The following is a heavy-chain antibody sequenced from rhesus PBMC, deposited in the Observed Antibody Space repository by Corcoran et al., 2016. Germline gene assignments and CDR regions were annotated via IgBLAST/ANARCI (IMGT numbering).Heavy chain of an antibody. V-gene: IGHV1-198*02. D-gene: IGHD6-43*01. Sequence: QVQLVQSGAEVKKPGASGKVSCKASGFTFGSYASRWVRQAPGQGLGWMGVTLPLVGIPTYAEKFQGRVTITADPSTHTAYMELSSLRSEDTAVYYCARVSGSSLDYWGQGVLVTVSS. CDR3: ARVSGSSLDY. J-gene: IGHJ4*01. CDR2: TLPLVGIP. CDR1: GFTFGSYA.